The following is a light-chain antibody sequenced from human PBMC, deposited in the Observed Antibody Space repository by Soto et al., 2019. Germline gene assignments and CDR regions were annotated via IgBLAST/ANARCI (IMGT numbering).Light chain of an antibody. Sequence: DLRMTQSPSSLSASVRDRVTITCRASQSIGSNLNWYQQSPGRAPKLLVFAASSKSRGVPLRFDARGSGTDFSLTINSLQPEDVATYYCQPTHTFPWPFGQGTKVDVK. V-gene: IGKV1-39*01. CDR1: QSIGSN. J-gene: IGKJ1*01. CDR2: AAS. CDR3: QPTHTFPWP.